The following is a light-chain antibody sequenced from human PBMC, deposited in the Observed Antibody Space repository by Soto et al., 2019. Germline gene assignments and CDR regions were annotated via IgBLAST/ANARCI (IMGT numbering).Light chain of an antibody. Sequence: DIQITQSPSTLSASVGDRVTITCRASQSISSWLAWYQQKPGKAPKLLIYAASSLQSGIPSRFSGSGSETDFTLTISSLQPEDFATYYCQQSYSTPWTFGQGTKVDIK. J-gene: IGKJ1*01. CDR2: AAS. CDR3: QQSYSTPWT. CDR1: QSISSW. V-gene: IGKV1-39*01.